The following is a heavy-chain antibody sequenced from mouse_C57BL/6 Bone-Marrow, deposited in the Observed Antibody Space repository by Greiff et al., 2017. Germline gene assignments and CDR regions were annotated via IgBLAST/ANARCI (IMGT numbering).Heavy chain of an antibody. V-gene: IGHV1-81*01. J-gene: IGHJ2*01. D-gene: IGHD2-2*01. CDR2: IYPRSGNT. CDR3: ARLWFRNYFDY. Sequence: VQLVESGAELARPGASVKLSCKASGYTFTSYGISWVKQRTGQGLEWIGEIYPRSGNTYYNEKFKGKATLTADKSSSTAYMELRSLTSEDSAVYFCARLWFRNYFDYWGQGTTLTVSS. CDR1: GYTFTSYG.